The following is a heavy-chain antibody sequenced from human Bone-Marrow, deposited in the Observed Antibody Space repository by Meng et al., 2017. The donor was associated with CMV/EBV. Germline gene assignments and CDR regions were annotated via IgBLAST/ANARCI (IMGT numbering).Heavy chain of an antibody. CDR2: ISGYNGRV. Sequence: ASVKDSSKASGYTFTSYGVSWVRQAPGQGLELMGWISGYNGRVNYVQKLQRRVTMTTDTSTSTAYMDLRSLRSDDTAVYYCARDFYEYDDSGYYDDTFDIWGQGTMVTVSS. V-gene: IGHV1-18*01. J-gene: IGHJ3*02. D-gene: IGHD3-22*01. CDR1: GYTFTSYG. CDR3: ARDFYEYDDSGYYDDTFDI.